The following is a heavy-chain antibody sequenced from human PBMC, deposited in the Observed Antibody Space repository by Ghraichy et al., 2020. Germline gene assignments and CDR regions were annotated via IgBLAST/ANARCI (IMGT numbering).Heavy chain of an antibody. D-gene: IGHD6-19*01. CDR2: IVVGSGNT. J-gene: IGHJ6*02. CDR3: AAGAIAVAGQGYYYGMDV. CDR1: GFTFTSSA. V-gene: IGHV1-58*01. Sequence: SVKVSCKASGFTFTSSAVQWVRQARGQRLEWIGWIVVGSGNTNYAQKFQERVTITRDMSTSTAYMELSSLRSEDTAVYYCAAGAIAVAGQGYYYGMDVWGQGTTVTVSS.